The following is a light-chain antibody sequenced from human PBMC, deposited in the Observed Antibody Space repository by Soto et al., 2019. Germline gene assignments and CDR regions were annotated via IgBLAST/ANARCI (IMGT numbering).Light chain of an antibody. CDR3: QQYSSLSLT. CDR1: QIVSSNY. V-gene: IGKV3-20*01. J-gene: IGKJ4*01. CDR2: GAS. Sequence: EIVLTQSPGTLSLSPGERATLSCRASQIVSSNYLAWYQQKPGQAPRLLIYGASSRATGFPDRLSGSGSGTDFTLTISRLEPEDIAVYYCQQYSSLSLTFGGGTRWISN.